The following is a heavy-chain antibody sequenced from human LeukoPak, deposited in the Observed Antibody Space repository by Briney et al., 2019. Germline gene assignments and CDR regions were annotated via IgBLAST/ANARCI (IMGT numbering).Heavy chain of an antibody. CDR3: ARDGEPLYYYYYMDV. Sequence: GASVKVSCKASGYTFTSYDINWVRQATGQGLEWMGWMNPNSGNTGYAQKFQGRVTMTTDTSTSTAYMELRSLRSDDTAVYYCARDGEPLYYYYYMDVWGKGTTVTVSS. V-gene: IGHV1-8*01. CDR2: MNPNSGNT. J-gene: IGHJ6*03. CDR1: GYTFTSYD. D-gene: IGHD1-14*01.